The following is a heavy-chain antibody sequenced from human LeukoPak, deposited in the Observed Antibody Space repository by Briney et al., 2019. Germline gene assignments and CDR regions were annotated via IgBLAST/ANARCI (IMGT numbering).Heavy chain of an antibody. CDR1: GGSVSTYY. V-gene: IGHV4-4*07. CDR3: ARDLGGYSDGSYYYYMDV. D-gene: IGHD5-18*01. CDR2: FFTSGTSGTT. Sequence: PSETLSLTCTVSGGSVSTYYWSWIRQPAGKGLEFIGRFFTSGTSGTTNYNPSLKSRVTMSLDTSKNQFSLKLSSVTAADTAVYYCARDLGGYSDGSYYYYMDVWGKGTTVTVSS. J-gene: IGHJ6*03.